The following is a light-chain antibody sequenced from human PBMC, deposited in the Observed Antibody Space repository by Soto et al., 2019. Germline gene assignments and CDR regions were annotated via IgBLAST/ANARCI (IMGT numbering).Light chain of an antibody. CDR3: QQYNNWPFT. J-gene: IGKJ3*01. CDR1: QSVSSN. CDR2: GAS. V-gene: IGKV3-15*01. Sequence: EIVMTQSPATLSVSPGERATLSCRASQSVSSNLAWYQQKPGQAPRLLLYGASTRATGIPARFSGSGSGTEFTLTISSLQSEDFAVYYWQQYNNWPFTFGPGTKVDIK.